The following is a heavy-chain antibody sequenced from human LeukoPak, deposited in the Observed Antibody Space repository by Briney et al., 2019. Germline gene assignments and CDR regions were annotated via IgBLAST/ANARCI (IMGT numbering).Heavy chain of an antibody. J-gene: IGHJ6*04. D-gene: IGHD3-3*01. Sequence: GGSLRLSCAASGFTFSSYEMNWVRQAPGKGLEWVSYISSSGSTIYYADSVKGRFTISRDNAKNSLYLQMNSLRAEDTAVYYCARDPPIFGVVMDVWGKGTTVTVSS. V-gene: IGHV3-48*03. CDR1: GFTFSSYE. CDR2: ISSSGSTI. CDR3: ARDPPIFGVVMDV.